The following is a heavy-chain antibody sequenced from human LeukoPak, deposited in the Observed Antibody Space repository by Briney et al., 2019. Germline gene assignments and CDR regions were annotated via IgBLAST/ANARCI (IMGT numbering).Heavy chain of an antibody. D-gene: IGHD3-22*01. J-gene: IGHJ4*02. V-gene: IGHV4-39*07. CDR2: IYYSGST. CDR3: ARAFNYYDSSGYIDY. CDR1: GGSISSSSYY. Sequence: PSETLSLTCTVSGGSISSSSYYWGWIRQPPGKGLEWIGSIYYSGSTYYNPSLKSRVTISVDTSKNQFSLKLSSVTAADTAVYYCARAFNYYDSSGYIDYWGQGTLVTVSS.